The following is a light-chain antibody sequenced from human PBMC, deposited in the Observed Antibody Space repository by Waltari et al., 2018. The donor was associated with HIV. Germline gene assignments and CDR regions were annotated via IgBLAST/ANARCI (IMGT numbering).Light chain of an antibody. CDR3: ASWDDSVTGSNWV. Sequence: QSVLTQPPSASGTPGQRVFISCSGSNSNIGRNTVHWYQHLPGTAPKLLIYDDHIRPSGVPVRVSGARSGTSASLAIGGLHSEDEAHYFCASWDDSVTGSNWVFGGGTRLTVL. CDR2: DDH. V-gene: IGLV1-44*01. J-gene: IGLJ3*02. CDR1: NSNIGRNT.